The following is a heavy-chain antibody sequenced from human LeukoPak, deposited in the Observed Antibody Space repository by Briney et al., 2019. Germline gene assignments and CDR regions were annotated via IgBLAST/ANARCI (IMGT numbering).Heavy chain of an antibody. CDR1: GFTFNTYN. V-gene: IGHV3-48*01. CDR2: ITSGSTTT. D-gene: IGHD4-17*01. J-gene: IGHJ5*02. CDR3: ARSGAYGAHNH. Sequence: PGGSLRLSCTASGFTFNTYNMNWVRQAPGKGLEWISYITSGSTTTDYADSVKGRFTISRNNAENSLYLQMNSLRAEDTAVYYCARSGAYGAHNHWGQGAQVTVSS.